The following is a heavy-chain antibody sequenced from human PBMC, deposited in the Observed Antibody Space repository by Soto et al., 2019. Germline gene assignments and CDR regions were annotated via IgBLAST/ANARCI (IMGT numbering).Heavy chain of an antibody. CDR2: ISGSGGST. V-gene: IGHV3-23*01. CDR3: AKEPIGSRITIFGVPRGYFDY. D-gene: IGHD3-3*01. Sequence: PGGSLRLSCAASGFTFSSYAMSWVRQAPGKGLEWVSAISGSGGSTYYADSVKGRFTISRDNSKNTLYLQMNSLRAEDTAVYYCAKEPIGSRITIFGVPRGYFDYWGQGTLVTVSS. CDR1: GFTFSSYA. J-gene: IGHJ4*02.